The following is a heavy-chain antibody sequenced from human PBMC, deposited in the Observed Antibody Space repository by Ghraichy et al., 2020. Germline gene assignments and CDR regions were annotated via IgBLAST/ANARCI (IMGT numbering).Heavy chain of an antibody. D-gene: IGHD3-3*01. CDR1: GFTFTSYA. Sequence: GGSLRLSCEASGFTFTSYAMAWVRQAPGEGLEWVSAISGSGDRTFYADSVKGRFTISRDNSKNMQYLQMNSLRAEDTAVYYCARRGPLEWGAFDYWGRGTLVTISS. V-gene: IGHV3-23*01. CDR3: ARRGPLEWGAFDY. CDR2: ISGSGDRT. J-gene: IGHJ4*02.